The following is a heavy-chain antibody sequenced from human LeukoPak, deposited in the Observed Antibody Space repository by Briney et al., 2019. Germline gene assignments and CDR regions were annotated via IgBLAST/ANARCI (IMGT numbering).Heavy chain of an antibody. D-gene: IGHD3-22*01. V-gene: IGHV3-64*01. Sequence: SGGSLRLSCAASGFTFSSYVMYWVRQAPGKGLEYVSSISSNGGSTYYANSVKGRFTISRDNSKNTLYLQMGSLRAEDMAVYYCARGGRSKYDSSGYLNYFDYWGQGTLVTVSS. CDR2: ISSNGGST. CDR3: ARGGRSKYDSSGYLNYFDY. J-gene: IGHJ4*02. CDR1: GFTFSSYV.